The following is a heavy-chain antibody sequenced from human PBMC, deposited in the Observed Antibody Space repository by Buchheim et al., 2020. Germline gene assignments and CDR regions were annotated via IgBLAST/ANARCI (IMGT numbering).Heavy chain of an antibody. CDR3: ARGSHASVWR. V-gene: IGHV6-1*01. J-gene: IGHJ4*02. D-gene: IGHD6-19*01. CDR1: WASVSSNSAA. CDR2: TYYRSKWYT. Sequence: QVQLQQSGPGLVNPSQTPSLTCGISWASVSSNSAAWSWIRQSPSRGLEWLGRTYYRSKWYTDYAVFVKSRITINADTSKNQSSLQLNSVAPEDTAVYYCARGSHASVWRWGQGTL.